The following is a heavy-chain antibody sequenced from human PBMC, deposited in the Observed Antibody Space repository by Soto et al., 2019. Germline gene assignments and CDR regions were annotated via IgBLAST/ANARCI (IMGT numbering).Heavy chain of an antibody. V-gene: IGHV4-30-2*01. CDR3: TKGGWCSGGTCYTAFDI. D-gene: IGHD2-15*01. CDR2: IYHSGT. J-gene: IGHJ3*02. CDR1: GGSISSGDYY. Sequence: ASETLSLTCTVSGGSISSGDYYWSWIRQPPGKGLEWIGYIYHSGTYYNPSLKSRVTISLDRSKNQFSLKLTSMTAADTAVYYCTKGGWCSGGTCYTAFDIWGQGTMVTVSS.